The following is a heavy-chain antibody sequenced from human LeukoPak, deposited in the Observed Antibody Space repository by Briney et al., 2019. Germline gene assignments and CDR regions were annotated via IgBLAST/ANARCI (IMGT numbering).Heavy chain of an antibody. Sequence: SETLSLTCTVSGGSISSSSYYWGWIRQPPGKGLEWIGYIYYSGSTYYNPSLKSRVTISVDTSKNQFSLKLSSVTAADTAVYYCARGLPDAFDIWGQGTMVIVSS. J-gene: IGHJ3*02. V-gene: IGHV4-30-4*08. CDR2: IYYSGST. CDR3: ARGLPDAFDI. CDR1: GGSISSSSYY.